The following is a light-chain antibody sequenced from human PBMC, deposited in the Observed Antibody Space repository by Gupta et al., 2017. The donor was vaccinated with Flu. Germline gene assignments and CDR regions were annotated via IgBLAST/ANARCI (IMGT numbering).Light chain of an antibody. CDR2: EVS. CDR3: TSYRTDSTWV. CDR1: RNDIGDYNY. V-gene: IGLV2-14*01. Sequence: QSALTQPASGSGSLGQSITISCTGPRNDIGDYNYVSWYQQHPGKVPKLLIYEVSKRPSGVSNRFSGSKSGNTASLTIFGLQTEDEADYYCTSYRTDSTWVFGGGTEVTVL. J-gene: IGLJ3*02.